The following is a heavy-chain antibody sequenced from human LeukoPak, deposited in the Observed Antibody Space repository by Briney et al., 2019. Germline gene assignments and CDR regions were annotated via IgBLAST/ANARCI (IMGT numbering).Heavy chain of an antibody. CDR2: IDPSDGDT. Sequence: ASVKVSCKASGYNFTTFYMHWVRQAPGQGLQWMGMIDPSDGDTTYAQNFQGRITMTRDMSTTTVYMEMSSLTYEDTAVYYCARDFGCGGDCGVDYWGQGTLVTVSS. CDR3: ARDFGCGGDCGVDY. CDR1: GYNFTTFY. V-gene: IGHV1-46*01. J-gene: IGHJ4*02. D-gene: IGHD2-21*02.